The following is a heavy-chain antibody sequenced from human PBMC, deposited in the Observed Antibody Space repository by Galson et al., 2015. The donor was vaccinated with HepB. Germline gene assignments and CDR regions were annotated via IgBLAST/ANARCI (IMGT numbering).Heavy chain of an antibody. V-gene: IGHV3-7*01. CDR2: IKQDGSER. D-gene: IGHD3-22*01. CDR1: GFTFSSYC. Sequence: SLRLSCAASGFTFSSYCMTWVRQAPGKGLEWVSNIKQDGSERYYVESGKGRFTIPRDNAKNSVYLQMNSLRAEDTAVYYCARVNNCYDSSGYWCDHNAFQKWGNGTMVTVAS. CDR3: ARVNNCYDSSGYWCDHNAFQK. J-gene: IGHJ3*01.